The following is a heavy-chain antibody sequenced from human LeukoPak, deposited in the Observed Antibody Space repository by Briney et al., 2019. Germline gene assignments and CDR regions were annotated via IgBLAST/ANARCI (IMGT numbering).Heavy chain of an antibody. J-gene: IGHJ4*02. Sequence: GGSLRLSCAASGLTFISYWMSWVRQAPGKGLEWVANIKSDGSDRYYVDSVKGRFTIYRDNAKDSLYLQMNSLRAEDTAVYYCARDLFDYWGQGTLVTVSS. CDR3: ARDLFDY. CDR2: IKSDGSDR. V-gene: IGHV3-7*01. CDR1: GLTFISYW.